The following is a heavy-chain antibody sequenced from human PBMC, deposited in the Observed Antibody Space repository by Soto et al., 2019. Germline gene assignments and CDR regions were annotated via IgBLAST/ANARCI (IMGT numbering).Heavy chain of an antibody. J-gene: IGHJ6*02. V-gene: IGHV4-39*01. CDR3: ARLGGYCTTSCYGYYAMDV. D-gene: IGHD2-8*01. CDR2: IYYSGST. CDR1: GCSISSSSYY. Sequence: SETLSLTCIVSGCSISSSSYYWGWIRQPPGKGLEWIGNIYYSGSTYYNPSLKSRITISVDTSKNQFSLKVSSVTAADTAVYYCARLGGYCTTSCYGYYAMDVWGQGTTVTVSS.